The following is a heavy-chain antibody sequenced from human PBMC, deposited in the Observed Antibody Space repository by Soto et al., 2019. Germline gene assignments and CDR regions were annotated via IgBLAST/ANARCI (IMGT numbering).Heavy chain of an antibody. V-gene: IGHV1-2*02. Sequence: QVQLVQSGAEVKKPGASVKVSCTASGYTFTIYHLHWVRQAPGQGLEWMGWINPDSGGTKYAQKFQGGVTMTRDTSTSTVYMEVSSLRSDDTAVYYCAREIRSGYYRYWYFDLWGRGTLVTVSS. J-gene: IGHJ2*01. CDR2: INPDSGGT. CDR1: GYTFTIYH. CDR3: AREIRSGYYRYWYFDL. D-gene: IGHD6-25*01.